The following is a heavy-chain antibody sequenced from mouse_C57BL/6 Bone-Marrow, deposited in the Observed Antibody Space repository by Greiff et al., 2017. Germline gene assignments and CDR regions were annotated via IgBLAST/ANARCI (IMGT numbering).Heavy chain of an antibody. CDR2: IYPRDGST. V-gene: IGHV1-78*01. CDR1: GYTFTDHT. J-gene: IGHJ3*01. CDR3: AREILRPWFAY. Sequence: QVQLQQSDAELVKPGASGKISCTVSGYTFTDHTIHWMKKRPEQGLEWFGYIYPRDGSTKSNEKFNGKGTSTADKSSSTAYMQLNSLTSEDSAVYFCAREILRPWFAYWCQGTLVTVSA. D-gene: IGHD1-1*01.